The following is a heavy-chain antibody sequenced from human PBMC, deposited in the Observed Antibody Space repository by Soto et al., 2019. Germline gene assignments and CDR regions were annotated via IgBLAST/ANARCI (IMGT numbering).Heavy chain of an antibody. CDR3: AKDLEESYFDY. J-gene: IGHJ4*02. CDR2: INAGDGNT. Sequence: ASVKVSCKASGYTFTSYYIHWVRQAPGQRLEWMGLINAGDGNTKYSEKFQGRVTMTRDTSTSTAYMELSSLRSEDTAVYYCAKDLEESYFDYWGQGTLVTVSS. CDR1: GYTFTSYY. V-gene: IGHV1-3*01.